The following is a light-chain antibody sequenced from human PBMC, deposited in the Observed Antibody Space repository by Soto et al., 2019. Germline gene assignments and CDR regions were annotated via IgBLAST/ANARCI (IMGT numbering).Light chain of an antibody. Sequence: DIQMTQSPSSLSASVGDRVTITCRASQSISNYLNWYQQKPGKAPELLIYLASSLQSGVPSRFSGSGSGTDFTLAISSLQPEDSAAYYCLQDINYPWTFGQGTKVDIK. CDR3: LQDINYPWT. V-gene: IGKV1-39*01. J-gene: IGKJ1*01. CDR2: LAS. CDR1: QSISNY.